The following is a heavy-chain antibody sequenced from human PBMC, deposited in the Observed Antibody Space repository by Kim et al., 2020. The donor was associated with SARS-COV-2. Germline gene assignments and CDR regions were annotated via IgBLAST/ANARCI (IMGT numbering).Heavy chain of an antibody. Sequence: GGSLRLSCAASGFTFDDYAMHWVRQAPGKGLEWVSGISWNSGSIGYADSVKGRFTISRDNAKNSLYLQMNSLRAEDTALYYCAKGSIVATTFDYWGQGTLVTVSS. D-gene: IGHD5-12*01. CDR2: ISWNSGSI. V-gene: IGHV3-9*01. CDR1: GFTFDDYA. CDR3: AKGSIVATTFDY. J-gene: IGHJ4*02.